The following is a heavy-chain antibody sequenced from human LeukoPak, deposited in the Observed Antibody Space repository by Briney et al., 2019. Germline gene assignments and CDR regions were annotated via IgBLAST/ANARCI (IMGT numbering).Heavy chain of an antibody. V-gene: IGHV1-69*10. D-gene: IGHD3-16*02. CDR3: ARGLYDYVWGSYRHFDY. CDR2: IIPILGIA. J-gene: IGHJ4*02. CDR1: GGTFSSYA. Sequence: SVKVSCKASGGTFSSYAISWVRQAPGQGLEWMGGIIPILGIANYAQKFQGRVTITADKSTSTAYMELRSLRSEDTAVYYCARGLYDYVWGSYRHFDYWGQGTLVTVSS.